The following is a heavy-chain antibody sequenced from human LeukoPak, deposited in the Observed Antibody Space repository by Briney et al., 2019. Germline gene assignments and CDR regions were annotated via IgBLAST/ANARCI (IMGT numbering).Heavy chain of an antibody. V-gene: IGHV4-61*08. CDR3: ARGIAAAGIAY. J-gene: IGHJ4*02. CDR1: GGSISSGGYY. D-gene: IGHD6-13*01. Sequence: PSETLSLTCTVSGGSISSGGYYWSWIRQHPGKGLEWIGYIYYSGSTNYNPSLKSRVTISVDTSKNQFSLKLSSVTAADTAVYYCARGIAAAGIAYWGQGTLVTVSS. CDR2: IYYSGST.